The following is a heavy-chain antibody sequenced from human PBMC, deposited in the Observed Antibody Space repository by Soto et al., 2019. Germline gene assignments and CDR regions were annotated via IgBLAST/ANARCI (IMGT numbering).Heavy chain of an antibody. CDR2: ISYDGSNK. V-gene: IGHV3-30-3*01. D-gene: IGHD3-10*01. CDR3: AREFGLLWFGESHWFDP. CDR1: GFTFSSYA. J-gene: IGHJ5*02. Sequence: PGGSLRLSCAASGFTFSSYAMHWVRQAPGKGLEWVAVISYDGSNKYYADSVKGRFTISRDNSKNTLYLQMNSLRAEDTAVYYCAREFGLLWFGESHWFDPWGQGTLVTVSS.